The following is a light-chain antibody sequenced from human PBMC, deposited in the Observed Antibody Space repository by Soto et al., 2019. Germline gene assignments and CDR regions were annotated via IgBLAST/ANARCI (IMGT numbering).Light chain of an antibody. CDR2: KNN. V-gene: IGLV1-47*01. CDR1: SSTVGSNH. J-gene: IGLJ1*01. Sequence: QSVLTQPPSASGTPGQRVTISCSGYSSTVGSNHVYWYQKFPGMAPKLLISKNNQRPSGDPDRFSGSKSGTSASLGISGLLSDYEADYYCAAWDDNFSTYVFGSGTKVTVL. CDR3: AAWDDNFSTYV.